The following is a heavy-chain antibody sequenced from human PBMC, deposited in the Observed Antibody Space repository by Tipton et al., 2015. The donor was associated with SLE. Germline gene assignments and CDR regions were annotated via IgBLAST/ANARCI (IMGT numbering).Heavy chain of an antibody. CDR3: AGGVGADY. CDR1: GGSISNYY. J-gene: IGHJ4*02. CDR2: IYYSGST. D-gene: IGHD1-26*01. Sequence: TLSLTCTVSGGSISNYYWSWIRQPPGKGLEWIGYIYYSGSTNYNPSLKSRVTISVDTSKNQFSLKLSSVTAADTAMYYCAGGVGADYWGQGTLVTVSS. V-gene: IGHV4-59*01.